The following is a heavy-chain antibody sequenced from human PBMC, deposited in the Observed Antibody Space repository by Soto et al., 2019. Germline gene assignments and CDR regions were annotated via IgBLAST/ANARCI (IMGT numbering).Heavy chain of an antibody. V-gene: IGHV1-58*01. CDR3: AAGRDGYNSDRPNYYYGMDV. CDR1: GFTFTSSA. Sequence: GASVKVSCKASGFTFTSSAVQWVRQARGQRLEWIGWIVVGSGNTNYAQKFQERVTITRDMSTSTAYMELSSLRSEGTAVYYCAAGRDGYNSDRPNYYYGMDVWGQGTTVTVSS. CDR2: IVVGSGNT. J-gene: IGHJ6*02. D-gene: IGHD5-12*01.